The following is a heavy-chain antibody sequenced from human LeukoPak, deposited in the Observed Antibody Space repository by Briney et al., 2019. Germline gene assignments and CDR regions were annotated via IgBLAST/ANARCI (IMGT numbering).Heavy chain of an antibody. CDR3: AKTTVGDSSGRYPGWPADC. J-gene: IGHJ4*02. Sequence: GGSLRLSCEASGFTFNTYAIYWIRQAPGKGLQWVSGICGSGGCTYYADSVKGRFTISRDNSKNTVYLQMNSLTADDTVVYYCAKTTVGDSSGRYPGWPADCWRQGSLVSVSS. D-gene: IGHD6-19*01. CDR1: GFTFNTYA. V-gene: IGHV3-23*01. CDR2: ICGSGGCT.